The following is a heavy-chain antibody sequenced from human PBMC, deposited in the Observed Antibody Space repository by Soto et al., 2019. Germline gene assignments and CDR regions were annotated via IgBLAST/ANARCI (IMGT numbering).Heavy chain of an antibody. J-gene: IGHJ6*02. Sequence: GESLKISCKGSGYSFTSYWIGWVRQMPGKVLEWMGIIYPGDSDTRYSPSFQGQVTISADKSISTAYLQWSSLKASDTAMYYCARLRYYYDSSGTGGMDVWGQGXTVTVYS. CDR2: IYPGDSDT. CDR1: GYSFTSYW. CDR3: ARLRYYYDSSGTGGMDV. D-gene: IGHD3-22*01. V-gene: IGHV5-51*01.